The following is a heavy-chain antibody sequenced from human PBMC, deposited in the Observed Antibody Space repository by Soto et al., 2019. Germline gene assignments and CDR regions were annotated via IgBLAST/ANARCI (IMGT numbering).Heavy chain of an antibody. CDR2: ISSSSSYI. D-gene: IGHD5-12*01. CDR1: GFTFSSYS. Sequence: GGSLRLSCAASGFTFSSYSMNWVRQAPGKGLEWVSSISSSSSYIYYADSVKGRFTISRDNAKNSLYLQMNSLRAEDTAVYYCARDGGYSGYGFDYWGQGTLVTVSS. CDR3: ARDGGYSGYGFDY. J-gene: IGHJ4*02. V-gene: IGHV3-21*04.